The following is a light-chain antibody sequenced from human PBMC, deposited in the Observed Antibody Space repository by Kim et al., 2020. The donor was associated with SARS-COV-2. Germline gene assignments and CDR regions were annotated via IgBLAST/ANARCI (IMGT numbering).Light chain of an antibody. J-gene: IGKJ1*01. CDR1: QGIRND. CDR3: LQDYNYPWT. V-gene: IGKV1-6*01. CDR2: AAS. Sequence: ASVGYRVTITCRASQGIRNDLGWYQQKPGKAPKLLIYAASSLQSGVPSRFSGSGSGTDFTLTISSLQPEDFATYYCLQDYNYPWTFGQGTKVDIK.